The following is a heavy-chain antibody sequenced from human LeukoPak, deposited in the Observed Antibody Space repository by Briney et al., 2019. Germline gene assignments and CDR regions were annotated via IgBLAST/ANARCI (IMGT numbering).Heavy chain of an antibody. V-gene: IGHV1-2*06. D-gene: IGHD6-19*01. J-gene: IGHJ4*02. CDR2: IDPNSGGT. CDR3: ASGESGWYYY. Sequence: SVKVSCKASGYTFTGYYMHWVRQAPGQGGEWMGRIDPNSGGTNYEQKFQGRGTMTRDTSISTAYMELSRMRSDDTAVYYCASGESGWYYYWGQGTLVTVSS. CDR1: GYTFTGYY.